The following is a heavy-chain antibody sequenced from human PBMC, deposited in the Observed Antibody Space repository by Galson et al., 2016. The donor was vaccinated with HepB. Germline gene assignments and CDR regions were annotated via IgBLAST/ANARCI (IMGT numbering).Heavy chain of an antibody. CDR3: ARGRWELHPFDQ. CDR2: ISAGGGTT. Sequence: SLRLSCAASGFTFSTYAMSWVRQAPGKGLEWVSTISAGGGTTYLADSVKGRFTLSRDNSKNTLSLRMISLRADDTAVYYCARGRWELHPFDQWGQGTQVTVSS. D-gene: IGHD1-26*01. CDR1: GFTFSTYA. V-gene: IGHV3-23*01. J-gene: IGHJ4*02.